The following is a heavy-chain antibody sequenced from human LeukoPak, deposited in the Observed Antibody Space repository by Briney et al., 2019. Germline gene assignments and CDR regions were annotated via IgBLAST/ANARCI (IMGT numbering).Heavy chain of an antibody. CDR3: ARSRDYDILTGYYSYYGMDV. J-gene: IGHJ6*02. CDR2: IWYDGSNK. V-gene: IGHV3-33*01. Sequence: PGGSLRLSCAASGFTFSSYGMHWVRQAPGKGLEWVAVIWYDGSNKYYADSVKGRFTISRDNSKNTLYLQMNSLRAEDTAVYYCARSRDYDILTGYYSYYGMDVWGQGTTVTVSS. D-gene: IGHD3-9*01. CDR1: GFTFSSYG.